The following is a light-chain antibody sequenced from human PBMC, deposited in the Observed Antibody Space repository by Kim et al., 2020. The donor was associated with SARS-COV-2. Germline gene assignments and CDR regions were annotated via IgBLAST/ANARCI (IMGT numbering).Light chain of an antibody. Sequence: EIVMTQTPLSLSVTPGQPASISCKSSQSLLHSDGKTYLSWYLQKPGQPPRLLMYEVSNRFSGVPDRFGGSGSGTDSTDFTLKISRVVAADVGLYYCMQSVEVPPSFGQGTRLEIK. J-gene: IGKJ5*01. CDR3: MQSVEVPPS. CDR1: QSLLHSDGKTY. CDR2: EVS. V-gene: IGKV2D-29*01.